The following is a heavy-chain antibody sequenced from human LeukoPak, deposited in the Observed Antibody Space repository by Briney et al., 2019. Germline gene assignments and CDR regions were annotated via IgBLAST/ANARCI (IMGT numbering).Heavy chain of an antibody. Sequence: GESLKISCKGSGYSFINYWVGWVRQVPGKGLEWMGIIYPGDSDTRYSPSFQGQVTISADKSITTAYLQWSSLKASDSAMFYCARQEGYDFWSGFYTGYYSGMDVWGQGTTVTVSS. CDR3: ARQEGYDFWSGFYTGYYSGMDV. CDR1: GYSFINYW. D-gene: IGHD3-3*01. CDR2: IYPGDSDT. J-gene: IGHJ6*02. V-gene: IGHV5-51*01.